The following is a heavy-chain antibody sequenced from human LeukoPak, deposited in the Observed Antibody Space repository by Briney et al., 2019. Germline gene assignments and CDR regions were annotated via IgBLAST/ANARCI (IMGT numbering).Heavy chain of an antibody. D-gene: IGHD3-10*02. J-gene: IGHJ4*02. V-gene: IGHV3-30*03. CDR3: TRGMLRQAADY. Sequence: GGSLRLSCAASGFTFSSYGMHWVRQAPGEGLEWVTAISDDETYKFYADSVKGRFTISRDNSKNTLYLQMNSLRVEDTAIYYCTRGMLRQAADYWGQGMLVTVSS. CDR1: GFTFSSYG. CDR2: ISDDETYK.